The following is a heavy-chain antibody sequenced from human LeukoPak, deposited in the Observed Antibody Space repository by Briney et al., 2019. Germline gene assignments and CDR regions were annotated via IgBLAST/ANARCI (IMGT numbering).Heavy chain of an antibody. CDR3: ARAPSSSWYRYDYYGMDV. D-gene: IGHD6-13*01. CDR1: GFTFSRYA. Sequence: GGSLRLSCAASGFTFSRYAMHWVRQAPGKGLEWVAFTSYDGTNKYFADSVKGRFTISRDNSKNNLYLQMNSLRTEDTAVYYCARAPSSSWYRYDYYGMDVWGQGTTVTVSS. CDR2: TSYDGTNK. V-gene: IGHV3-30*04. J-gene: IGHJ6*02.